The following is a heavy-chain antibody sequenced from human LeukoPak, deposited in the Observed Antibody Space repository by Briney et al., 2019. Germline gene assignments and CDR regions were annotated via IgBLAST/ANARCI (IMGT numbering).Heavy chain of an antibody. J-gene: IGHJ4*02. V-gene: IGHV4-39*01. CDR2: IYYSGST. CDR3: VRPYYYDSSGYYY. D-gene: IGHD3-22*01. CDR1: GGSISSSSYY. Sequence: PSETLSLTCTVSGGSISSSSYYWGWIRQPPGKGLEWIGSIYYSGSTYYNPSLKSRVTISVDTSKNQFSLKLSSVTAADTAVYYCVRPYYYDSSGYYYWGQGTLVTVSS.